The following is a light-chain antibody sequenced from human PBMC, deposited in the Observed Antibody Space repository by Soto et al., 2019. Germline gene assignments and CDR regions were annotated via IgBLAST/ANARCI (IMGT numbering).Light chain of an antibody. CDR1: QTISSW. CDR3: QHYNSYSEA. V-gene: IGKV1-5*03. J-gene: IGKJ1*01. Sequence: DLQMTQSPSSLSASVGDRVTITCRASQTISSWLAWYQQKPGKAPKLLIYKASTLKSGAPSRFSGSGSGTEFTLTISSLQPDDFATYYCQHYNSYSEAFGQGTKVDIK. CDR2: KAS.